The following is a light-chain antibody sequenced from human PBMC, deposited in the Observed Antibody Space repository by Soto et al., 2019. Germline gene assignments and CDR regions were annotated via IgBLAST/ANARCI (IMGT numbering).Light chain of an antibody. CDR2: GDS. Sequence: EIVLTQSPGTLSLSPGERATLSCRASQTVSRTFLVWYQQKPGQAPRPLIHGDSSRATGIPDRFSGSGSGTDFTLTINRLEAEDFAVYYCQQYASTPWTFGQGTKVEIK. V-gene: IGKV3-20*01. CDR1: QTVSRTF. CDR3: QQYASTPWT. J-gene: IGKJ1*01.